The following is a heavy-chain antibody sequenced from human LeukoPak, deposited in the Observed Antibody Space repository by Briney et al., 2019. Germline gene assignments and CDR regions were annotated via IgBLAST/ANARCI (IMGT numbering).Heavy chain of an antibody. Sequence: PGGSLRLPCAASGFTFSSYSMNWVRQAPGKGLEWVSSISSSSSYIYYADSVKGRFTISRDNAKNSLYLQMNSLRAEDTAVYYCARDARGLILIDYWGQGTLVTVSS. CDR3: ARDARGLILIDY. CDR2: ISSSSSYI. D-gene: IGHD6-19*01. J-gene: IGHJ4*02. CDR1: GFTFSSYS. V-gene: IGHV3-21*01.